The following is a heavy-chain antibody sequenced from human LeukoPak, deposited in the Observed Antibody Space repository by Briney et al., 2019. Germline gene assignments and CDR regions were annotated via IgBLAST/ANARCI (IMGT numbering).Heavy chain of an antibody. D-gene: IGHD6-13*01. CDR2: INWNGGST. V-gene: IGHV3-20*04. CDR3: ARAIYSSTWYGNWFDP. Sequence: SGGSLRLSCAAPGFTLYDHGMNWVRQAPGKGLEWVSGINWNGGSTGYADSVKGRFTISRDNAKNSLYLQMDSLRAEDTALYYCARAIYSSTWYGNWFDPWGQGTLVTVSS. J-gene: IGHJ5*02. CDR1: GFTLYDHG.